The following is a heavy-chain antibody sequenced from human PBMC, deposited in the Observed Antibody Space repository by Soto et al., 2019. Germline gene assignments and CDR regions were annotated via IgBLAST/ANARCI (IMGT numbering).Heavy chain of an antibody. D-gene: IGHD6-13*01. V-gene: IGHV3-33*01. CDR2: IWYDGSSQ. CDR1: GFNFRNHG. Sequence: SLRLSCAAPGFNFRNHGMHWFRQAPGKGLEWVAVIWYDGSSQYYADSVKGRFTISRDNRENTLYLQMNSLRSDDTAIYYCVRDLGQQAXSFEYGGKGTVVTVSS. CDR3: VRDLGQQAXSFEY. J-gene: IGHJ4*02.